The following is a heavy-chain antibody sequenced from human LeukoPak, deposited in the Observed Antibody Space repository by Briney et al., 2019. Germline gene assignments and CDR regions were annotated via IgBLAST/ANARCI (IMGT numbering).Heavy chain of an antibody. D-gene: IGHD2-2*01. V-gene: IGHV3-23*01. CDR2: ISGSGGST. CDR3: AKDHGLCSSTSCHYFDY. J-gene: IGHJ4*02. Sequence: GGSLRLSCAASGFTFSSYAMSWVRQAPGKGLEWVSAISGSGGSTYYADSVKGWFTISRDNSKNTLYLQMNSLRAEDTAVYYCAKDHGLCSSTSCHYFDYWGQGTLVTVSS. CDR1: GFTFSSYA.